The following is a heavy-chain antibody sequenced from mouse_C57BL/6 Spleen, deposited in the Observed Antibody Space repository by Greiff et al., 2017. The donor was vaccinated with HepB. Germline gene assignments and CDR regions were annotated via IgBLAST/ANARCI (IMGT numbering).Heavy chain of an antibody. CDR3: ARHGAYGRGFAY. Sequence: DVKLMESGGGLVQPGESLKLSCESNEYEFPSHDMSWVRKTPEKRLELVAAINSDGGSTYYPDTMERRFIISRDNTKKTLYLQMSSLRSEDTALYYCARHGAYGRGFAYWGQGTLVTVSA. CDR1: EYEFPSHD. CDR2: INSDGGST. D-gene: IGHD2-1*01. J-gene: IGHJ3*01. V-gene: IGHV5-2*01.